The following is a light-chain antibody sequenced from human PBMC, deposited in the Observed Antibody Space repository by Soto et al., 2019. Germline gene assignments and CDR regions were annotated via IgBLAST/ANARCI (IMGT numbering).Light chain of an antibody. Sequence: EIVMTQSPATLSVSPGDRATLSCRASHSVRSSLAWYQQKPGQAPRLLIHGASTRATGIPGRFSGSGSGTEFTLISSSLQSEDFAVYYCQQYGSSMYTFGQGTRLEIK. V-gene: IGKV3-15*01. CDR3: QQYGSSMYT. J-gene: IGKJ5*01. CDR2: GAS. CDR1: HSVRSS.